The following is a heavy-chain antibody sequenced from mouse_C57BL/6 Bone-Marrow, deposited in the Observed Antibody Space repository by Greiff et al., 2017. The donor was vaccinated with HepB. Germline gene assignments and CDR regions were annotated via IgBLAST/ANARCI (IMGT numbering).Heavy chain of an antibody. D-gene: IGHD2-1*01. J-gene: IGHJ4*01. CDR2: IDPEDGET. CDR3: ADGIYGNYLYCAMDY. CDR1: GFNIKDYY. V-gene: IGHV14-2*01. Sequence: VQLKQSGAELVKPGASVKLSCTASGFNIKDYYMHWVKQRTEQGLEWIGRIDPEDGETKYAPKFQGKATITADTSSNTAYLQLSSLPSEDTAVYYCADGIYGNYLYCAMDYWGQGTSVTVSS.